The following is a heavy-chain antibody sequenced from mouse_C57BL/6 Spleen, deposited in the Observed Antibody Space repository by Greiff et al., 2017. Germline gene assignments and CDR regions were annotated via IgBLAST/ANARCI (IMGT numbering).Heavy chain of an antibody. CDR3: ARSNRSYYAMDY. V-gene: IGHV8-12*01. CDR1: GFSLSTSGMG. CDR2: IYWDDDK. Sequence: QVQLKQSGPGILQSSPTLSLTCSFSGFSLSTSGMGVSWIRQPSGKGLEWLAHIYWDDDKRYNPSLKSRPTISKDTSRNQVFLKITSVDTADTATYYCARSNRSYYAMDYWGQGTSVTVSS. J-gene: IGHJ4*01.